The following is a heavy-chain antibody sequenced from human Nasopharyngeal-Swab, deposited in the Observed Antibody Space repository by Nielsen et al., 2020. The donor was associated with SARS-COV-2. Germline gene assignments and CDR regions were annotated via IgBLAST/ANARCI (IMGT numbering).Heavy chain of an antibody. Sequence: SLRLSCAASGFTFSSYAMSWVRQAPGKGLEWVSAVSGSGGSTYYADSVKGRFTISRDNSKNTLYLQMNSLRAEDTAVYYCAKDTSLVGATFDYWGQGTLVTVSS. J-gene: IGHJ4*02. CDR1: GFTFSSYA. D-gene: IGHD2-8*02. CDR2: VSGSGGST. V-gene: IGHV3-23*01. CDR3: AKDTSLVGATFDY.